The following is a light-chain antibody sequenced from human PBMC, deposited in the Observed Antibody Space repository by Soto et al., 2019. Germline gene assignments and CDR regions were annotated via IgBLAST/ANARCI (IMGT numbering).Light chain of an antibody. CDR2: GAS. J-gene: IGKJ1*01. CDR3: QQYGSSPET. CDR1: QSVSSSY. V-gene: IGKV3-20*01. Sequence: EIVFTQSPGTLSLSPGERATLSCRASQSVSSSYLAWYQQKPGQAPRLLIYGASSRATDIPDRFSGSGSGTDFTLAISRLEPEDFAVYYCQQYGSSPETFGQGTKV.